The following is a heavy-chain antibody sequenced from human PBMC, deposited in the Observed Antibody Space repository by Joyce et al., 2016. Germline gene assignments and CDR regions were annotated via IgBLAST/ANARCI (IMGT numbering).Heavy chain of an antibody. Sequence: VQLVESGGGVVQPGRSLRLSCSALGFTFSNYGMHWVRQAPGKRLDGVAVISYYGSNKYYVDSVKGRFTISRDNSKNTLYLQMNSLRPEDTAVYYCARALGWDSNSCHDYWGQGTLVTVSS. V-gene: IGHV3-30*03. J-gene: IGHJ4*02. D-gene: IGHD6-13*01. CDR2: ISYYGSNK. CDR1: GFTFSNYG. CDR3: ARALGWDSNSCHDY.